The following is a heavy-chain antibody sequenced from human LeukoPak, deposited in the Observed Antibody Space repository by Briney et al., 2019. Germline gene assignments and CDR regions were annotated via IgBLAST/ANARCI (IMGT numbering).Heavy chain of an antibody. Sequence: SETLSLTCAVYGGSFSGYYWSWIRQPPGKGLEWIGEINHSGSTNYNPSLKGRVTISVDTSKNQFSLKLSSVTAADTAVYYCASDRGSGSWYGRDYWGQGTLVTVSS. V-gene: IGHV4-34*01. D-gene: IGHD6-13*01. CDR3: ASDRGSGSWYGRDY. J-gene: IGHJ4*02. CDR1: GGSFSGYY. CDR2: INHSGST.